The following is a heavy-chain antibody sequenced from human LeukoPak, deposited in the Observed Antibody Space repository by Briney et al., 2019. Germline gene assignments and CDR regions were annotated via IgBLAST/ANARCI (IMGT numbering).Heavy chain of an antibody. Sequence: GGSLRLSCAVSGFTFSSYGMHWVPQAPGKGLEWVAFIRYDGSNKYYADSVKGRFTISRDNSKNTLYLQMNSLRAEDTAVYYCAKDRAYYGSGSYPGYWGQGTLVTVSS. D-gene: IGHD3-10*01. CDR3: AKDRAYYGSGSYPGY. CDR2: IRYDGSNK. CDR1: GFTFSSYG. V-gene: IGHV3-30*02. J-gene: IGHJ4*02.